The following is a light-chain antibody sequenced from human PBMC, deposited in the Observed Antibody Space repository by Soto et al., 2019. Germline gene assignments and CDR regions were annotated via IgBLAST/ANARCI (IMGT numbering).Light chain of an antibody. V-gene: IGLV2-14*01. CDR1: SSDVGGYNY. CDR3: SSYTSSSTLDVV. CDR2: DVS. J-gene: IGLJ2*01. Sequence: QSALTQPASVSGSPVQSITISCTGTSSDVGGYNYVSWYQKHPGKAPKLMIYDVSNRPSGVSNRFSGSKSGNTASLTISGLQAEDEADYSCSSYTSSSTLDVVFGGGTKLPVL.